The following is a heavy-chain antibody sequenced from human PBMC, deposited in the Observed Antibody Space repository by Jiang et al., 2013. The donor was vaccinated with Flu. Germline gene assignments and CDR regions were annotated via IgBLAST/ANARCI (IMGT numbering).Heavy chain of an antibody. CDR1: GGSFSGYY. CDR3: ARPRTAPFYYGMDV. CDR2: INHSGST. Sequence: LLKPSETLSLTCAVYGGSFSGYYWSWIRQPPGKGLEWIGEINHSGSTNYNPSLKSRVTISVDTSKNQFSLKLSSVTAADTAVYYCARPRTAPFYYGMDVWGQGTTVTVSS. D-gene: IGHD5-18*01. J-gene: IGHJ6*02. V-gene: IGHV4-34*01.